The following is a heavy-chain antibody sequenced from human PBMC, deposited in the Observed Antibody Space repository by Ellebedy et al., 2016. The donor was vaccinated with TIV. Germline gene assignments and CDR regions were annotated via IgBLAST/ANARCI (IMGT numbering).Heavy chain of an antibody. D-gene: IGHD5-18*01. V-gene: IGHV1-8*02. Sequence: ASVQVSCXASGYTFTSYDIHWVRQAPGQGREWMGWVNPNSGYTGYAQMFQGRVTMTRNTSINTAYMELRSLRSDDTAVYYCGTPMVGDFSYYYMDVWGKGTTVTVSS. CDR1: GYTFTSYD. J-gene: IGHJ6*03. CDR2: VNPNSGYT. CDR3: GTPMVGDFSYYYMDV.